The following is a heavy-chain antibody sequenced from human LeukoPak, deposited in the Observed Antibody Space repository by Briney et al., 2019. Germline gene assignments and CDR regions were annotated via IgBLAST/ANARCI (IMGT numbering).Heavy chain of an antibody. CDR2: IRGSDGST. D-gene: IGHD4-17*01. J-gene: IGHJ4*02. CDR3: AKDVYGDYGGLDY. V-gene: IGHV3-23*01. Sequence: PGESLRLSCAASGFTFSTYALSWVRQAPGKGLEWVSSIRGSDGSTYYADSVKGRFAISRDNSKNTLYLQMKSLRAEDTAVYYCAKDVYGDYGGLDYWGQGTLVTVSS. CDR1: GFTFSTYA.